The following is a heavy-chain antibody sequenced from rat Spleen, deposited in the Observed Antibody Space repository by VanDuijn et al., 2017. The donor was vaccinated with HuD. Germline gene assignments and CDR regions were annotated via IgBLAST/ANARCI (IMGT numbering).Heavy chain of an antibody. J-gene: IGHJ4*01. CDR1: GFTFSDFY. Sequence: EVQLVESDGGLVQPGRSLKLSCAASGFTFSDFYMAWVRQAPTKGLEWVATISYDDRSTYYRDSVKGRFTISRDNTKNTLYLQMDNLRSEDTATYYCARHVLYYSSYMEGVMEAWGQGASVTVSS. D-gene: IGHD1-2*01. CDR3: ARHVLYYSSYMEGVMEA. CDR2: ISYDDRST. V-gene: IGHV5-29*01.